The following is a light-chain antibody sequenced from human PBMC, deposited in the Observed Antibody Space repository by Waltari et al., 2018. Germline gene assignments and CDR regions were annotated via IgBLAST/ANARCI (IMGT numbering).Light chain of an antibody. Sequence: DIQITQSPSTLSASVGDRVTITGRASQSISNWLAWYQQKPGKAPKLLIYKASTLESGVPSRFSGSGSGTEFTLTISSLQPDDFATYYCQQYNSYSLLTFGGGTKVEIK. CDR2: KAS. V-gene: IGKV1-5*03. CDR3: QQYNSYSLLT. CDR1: QSISNW. J-gene: IGKJ4*01.